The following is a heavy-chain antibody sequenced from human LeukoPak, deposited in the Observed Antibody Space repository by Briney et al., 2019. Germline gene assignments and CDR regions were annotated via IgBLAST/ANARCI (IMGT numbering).Heavy chain of an antibody. CDR1: GFTFSSYW. D-gene: IGHD3-10*01. V-gene: IGHV3-7*01. CDR3: ARNGGFGELSG. J-gene: IGHJ4*02. Sequence: GGSLRLSCAASGFTFSSYWMSWVRQAPGKGLEWVANIKQDGSEKYYVDSVKGRFTISRDNAKNSLYLQMNSLGAEDTAVYYCARNGGFGELSGWGQGTLVTVSS. CDR2: IKQDGSEK.